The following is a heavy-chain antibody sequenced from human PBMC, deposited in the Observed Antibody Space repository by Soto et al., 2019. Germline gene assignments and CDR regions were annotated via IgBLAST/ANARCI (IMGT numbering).Heavy chain of an antibody. Sequence: SETLSLTCTVSGGSISSSSYYWGWIRQPPGKGLEWIGSIYYSGSTYYNPSLKSQVTISVDTSKNQFSLKLSSVTAEETAVYYCLRCDDDYYYGMDVCGQLTTVPVS. J-gene: IGHJ6*02. CDR3: LRCDDDYYYGMDV. V-gene: IGHV4-39*01. D-gene: IGHD3-3*01. CDR2: IYYSGST. CDR1: GGSISSSSYY.